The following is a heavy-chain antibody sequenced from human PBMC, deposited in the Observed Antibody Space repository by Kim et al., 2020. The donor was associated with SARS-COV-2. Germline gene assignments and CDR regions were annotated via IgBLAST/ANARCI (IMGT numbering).Heavy chain of an antibody. J-gene: IGHJ4*02. CDR3: VTIGAYSSGSPY. Sequence: GGSLRLSCAASGFTFSNYWMHWVRQAPGKGLVWVSRINGDGSITTYADSVRGRFTISRDNAKNIQYLQMNSLRAEDTAVYYCVTIGAYSSGSPYWGQGTLVTVSS. D-gene: IGHD3-10*01. CDR1: GFTFSNYW. CDR2: INGDGSIT. V-gene: IGHV3-74*01.